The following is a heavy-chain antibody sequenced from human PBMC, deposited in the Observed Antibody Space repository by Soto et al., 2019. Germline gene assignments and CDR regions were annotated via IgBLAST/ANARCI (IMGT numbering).Heavy chain of an antibody. Sequence: KPSETLSLTCTVSGGSISNYYWTWIRQPAGKGLEWIGRIYTTGSTNYNPFLKSRLTMSVDTSKNQFSLKLNSVTAADTALYYCARQTTYISSWFDYWGHGTLVTVSS. CDR1: GGSISNYY. CDR3: ARQTTYISSWFDY. V-gene: IGHV4-4*07. CDR2: IYTTGST. J-gene: IGHJ5*01. D-gene: IGHD6-13*01.